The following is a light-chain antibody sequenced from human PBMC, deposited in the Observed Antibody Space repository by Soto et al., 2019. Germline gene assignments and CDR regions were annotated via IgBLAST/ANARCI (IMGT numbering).Light chain of an antibody. CDR1: QSVRSDY. CDR3: QQYSSSPLT. J-gene: IGKJ4*01. CDR2: GVS. V-gene: IGKV3-20*01. Sequence: EIVLTQSPDTLSLSPGQRATLSCRASQSVRSDYFAWYQQKPGQAPRVIIFGVSTRATGVPDRFSGSGSGTDFTLTISRLEPEDFAVYYCQQYSSSPLTFGGGTKVDIK.